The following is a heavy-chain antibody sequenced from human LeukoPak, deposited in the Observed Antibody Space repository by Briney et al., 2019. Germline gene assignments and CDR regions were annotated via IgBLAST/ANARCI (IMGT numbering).Heavy chain of an antibody. V-gene: IGHV1-69*01. CDR1: GGTFSSYA. CDR2: IIPIFGTA. CDR3: ARAARYYDILTGYSIYYYYGMDV. D-gene: IGHD3-9*01. J-gene: IGHJ6*04. Sequence: SVKVSCKASGGTFSSYAISWVRQAPGQGLEWMGGIIPIFGTANYAQEFQGRVTITADESTSTAYMELSSLRSEDTAVYYCARAARYYDILTGYSIYYYYGMDVWGKGTTVTVSS.